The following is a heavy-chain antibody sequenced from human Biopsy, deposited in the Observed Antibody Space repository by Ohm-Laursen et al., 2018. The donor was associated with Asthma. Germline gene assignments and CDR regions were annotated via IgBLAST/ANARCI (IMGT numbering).Heavy chain of an antibody. J-gene: IGHJ6*02. CDR1: GYTFTSYY. CDR2: LIPVLGTP. Sequence: ASVKVSCKASGYTFTSYYMHWVRQAPGQGLEWMGGLIPVLGTPDHAQMFEGRVTITADESTGTAYMELSSLSSEDTAVYYCARGYSGSDRIVYYYSGLEVWGQGTTVTVSS. D-gene: IGHD5-12*01. V-gene: IGHV1-69*13. CDR3: ARGYSGSDRIVYYYSGLEV.